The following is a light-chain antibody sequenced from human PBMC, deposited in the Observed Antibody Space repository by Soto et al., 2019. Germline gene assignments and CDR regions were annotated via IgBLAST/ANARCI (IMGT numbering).Light chain of an antibody. CDR3: QQYRRSSIT. CDR1: QSVSSSY. CDR2: GAS. J-gene: IGKJ5*01. V-gene: IGKV3-20*01. Sequence: EIVLTQSPGTLSVSPGERATLSCRASQSVSSSYLAWYQQKRGQAPRLLIYGASSRATGIPDRFSGSGSGTDFTLTITRPEPEDFAVYYCQQYRRSSITFGQGTRLEIK.